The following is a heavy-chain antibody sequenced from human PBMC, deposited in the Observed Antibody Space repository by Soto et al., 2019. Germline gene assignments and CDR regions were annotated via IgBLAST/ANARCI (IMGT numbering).Heavy chain of an antibody. Sequence: PSETLSLTCTVSGGSISTYYWSWIRQPPGKGLEWIGYIYYSGSTNYNPSLKSRVTISEDTSKNQFSLKLTSANAADTAVYYCARGRTVRNYADDSSDYFYFFDYWGQGTQVTVSS. V-gene: IGHV4-59*01. D-gene: IGHD3-22*01. CDR2: IYYSGST. CDR3: ARGRTVRNYADDSSDYFYFFDY. CDR1: GGSISTYY. J-gene: IGHJ4*02.